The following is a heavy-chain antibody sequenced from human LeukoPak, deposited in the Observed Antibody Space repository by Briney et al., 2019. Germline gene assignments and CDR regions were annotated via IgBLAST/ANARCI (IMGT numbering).Heavy chain of an antibody. D-gene: IGHD2-2*01. Sequence: GGSLRLSCAASGFTFSGYGMHWVRQAPGKGLEWVAFIRYDGSNKYYADSVKGRFTISRDNSKNTLYLQMNSLRAEDTAVYYCAKDRSTSCPLNYWGQGTLVTVSS. V-gene: IGHV3-30*02. CDR1: GFTFSGYG. J-gene: IGHJ4*02. CDR3: AKDRSTSCPLNY. CDR2: IRYDGSNK.